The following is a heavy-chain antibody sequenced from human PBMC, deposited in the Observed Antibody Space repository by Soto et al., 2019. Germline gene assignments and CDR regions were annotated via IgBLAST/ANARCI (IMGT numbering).Heavy chain of an antibody. CDR3: TTDRWGGVGFYFDY. D-gene: IGHD3-16*01. CDR1: GFTFSNAW. Sequence: EVQLVESGGGLVKPGGSLRLSCAASGFTFSNAWMNWVRQAPGKGLEWVGRIKSKTDGGTTDYAAPVKGRFTISRDDSKNTLYLQMNSLKTEDTAVYYCTTDRWGGVGFYFDYWGQGTLVTVSS. CDR2: IKSKTDGGTT. J-gene: IGHJ4*02. V-gene: IGHV3-15*07.